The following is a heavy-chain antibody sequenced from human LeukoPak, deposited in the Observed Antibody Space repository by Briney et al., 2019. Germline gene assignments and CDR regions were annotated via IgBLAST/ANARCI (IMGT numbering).Heavy chain of an antibody. V-gene: IGHV4-4*07. Sequence: SETLSLTCTVSGGSISSYYWSWIRQPAGKGLGWIGRIYTSGSTNYNPSLESRVTMSVDTSKNQFSLKLSSVTAADTAVYYCARGEIGGGDYWGQGTLVTVSS. J-gene: IGHJ4*02. CDR1: GGSISSYY. CDR2: IYTSGST. CDR3: ARGEIGGGDY. D-gene: IGHD4-23*01.